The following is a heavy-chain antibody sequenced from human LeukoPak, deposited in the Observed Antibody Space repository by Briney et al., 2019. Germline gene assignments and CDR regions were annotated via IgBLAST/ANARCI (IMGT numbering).Heavy chain of an antibody. CDR3: ARGPPYYDFWSGYYRFDY. J-gene: IGHJ4*02. D-gene: IGHD3-3*01. CDR1: GFTVSSNY. Sequence: GGSLRLSCAASGFTVSSNYMSWVRQAPGKGLEWVSVTYSGGSTYYADSVKGRFTISRDNSKNTLYLQMNSLRAEDTAVYYCARGPPYYDFWSGYYRFDYWGQGTLVTVSS. CDR2: TYSGGST. V-gene: IGHV3-66*02.